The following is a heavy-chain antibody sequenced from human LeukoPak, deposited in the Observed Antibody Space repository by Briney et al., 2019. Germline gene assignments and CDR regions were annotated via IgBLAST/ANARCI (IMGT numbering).Heavy chain of an antibody. D-gene: IGHD6-13*01. V-gene: IGHV1-69*04. Sequence: SVKASCKASGGTFSSYAISWVRQAPGQGLEWMGRIIPILGIANYAQKFQGRVTITADKSTSTAYMELSSLRSEDTAVYYCASLNLYSSSWYDYWGQGTLVTVSS. J-gene: IGHJ4*02. CDR3: ASLNLYSSSWYDY. CDR1: GGTFSSYA. CDR2: IIPILGIA.